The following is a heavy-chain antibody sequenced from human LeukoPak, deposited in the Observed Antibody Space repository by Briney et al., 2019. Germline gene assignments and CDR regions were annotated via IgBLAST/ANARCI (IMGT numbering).Heavy chain of an antibody. CDR2: ISGSGGST. D-gene: IGHD2-2*02. Sequence: PGGSLRLSCAASGFTFSSYAMSWVRQAPGKGLEWVSAISGSGGSTYYADSVKGRFTISRDNSKNTLYLQMNSLRAEDTAVHYCARVAGCDSTSCYNDYYYGMGVWGQGTTVTVSS. CDR1: GFTFSSYA. J-gene: IGHJ6*02. CDR3: ARVAGCDSTSCYNDYYYGMGV. V-gene: IGHV3-23*01.